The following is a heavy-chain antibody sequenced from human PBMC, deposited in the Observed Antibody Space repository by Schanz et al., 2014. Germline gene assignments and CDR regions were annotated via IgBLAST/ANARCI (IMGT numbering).Heavy chain of an antibody. V-gene: IGHV3-23*04. D-gene: IGHD6-13*01. J-gene: IGHJ4*02. Sequence: EVQLVESGGGLVQPGGSLRLSCAASGFTFTTNAMSWVRQPPGKGLEWVSAISVNGGSTYFADSVKGRFTISRDNSDNTLFLQMNSLRAEDTAVYYCAKELRPGTERPRGNFDYWGQGTLVTVSS. CDR1: GFTFTTNA. CDR3: AKELRPGTERPRGNFDY. CDR2: ISVNGGST.